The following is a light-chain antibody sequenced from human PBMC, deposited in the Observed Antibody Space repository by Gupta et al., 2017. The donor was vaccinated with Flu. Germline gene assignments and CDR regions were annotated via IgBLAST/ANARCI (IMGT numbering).Light chain of an antibody. CDR2: KAS. CDR1: QSITSW. J-gene: IGKJ4*01. CDR3: QQHNSYPLT. V-gene: IGKV1-5*03. Sequence: DIQMTQSPSTLSASVGDRATITCRASQSITSWLVWYQQKPGKAPKVLIYKASTLESGVPSRFSGSGSGTEFTLTISRLQPDDFATYYCQQHNSYPLTFGGGTKVEIK.